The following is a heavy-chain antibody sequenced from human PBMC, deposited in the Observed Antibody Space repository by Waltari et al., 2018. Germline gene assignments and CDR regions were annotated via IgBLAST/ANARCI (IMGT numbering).Heavy chain of an antibody. CDR3: ARLPISLGVGSVFDI. CDR1: GGSIRSSPSS. V-gene: IGHV4-39*01. CDR2: IYYSGST. D-gene: IGHD2-15*01. J-gene: IGHJ3*02. Sequence: QMQLQESGPGLVKPSEPLSLTCTVSGGSIRSSPSSWGWIRQPPGKGLEWIGNIYYSGSTYYKPSLKSRLTISVDTSKNQFSLNLRSVTAADTAVYYCARLPISLGVGSVFDIWGQGTMVTVSS.